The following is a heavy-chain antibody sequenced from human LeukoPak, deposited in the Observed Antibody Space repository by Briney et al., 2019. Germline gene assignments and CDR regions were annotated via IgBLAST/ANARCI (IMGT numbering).Heavy chain of an antibody. CDR3: VKDEYSSSWVSFGNYGMDV. J-gene: IGHJ6*02. V-gene: IGHV3-64D*06. Sequence: PGGSLRLSCSASGFTFSSYAMHWVRQAPGKGLEYVSTISSNGGSTYYADAVKGRFTISRDNSKNTLYRQMSSLRAEDTAVYYCVKDEYSSSWVSFGNYGMDVWGQGTTVTVSS. D-gene: IGHD6-13*01. CDR1: GFTFSSYA. CDR2: ISSNGGST.